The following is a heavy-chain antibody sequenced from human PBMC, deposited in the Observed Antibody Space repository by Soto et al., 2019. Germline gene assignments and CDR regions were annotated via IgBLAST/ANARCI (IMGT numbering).Heavy chain of an antibody. CDR2: INHSGST. CDR1: GGSFSGYY. V-gene: IGHV4-34*01. CDR3: ARGRRAAHLGYCSSTSCYRSGRPVPSYGMDV. J-gene: IGHJ6*02. D-gene: IGHD2-2*02. Sequence: SETLSLTCAVYGGSFSGYYWSWIRQPPGKGLEWIGEINHSGSTNYNPSLKSRVTISVDTSKNQFSLKLSSVTAADTAVYYCARGRRAAHLGYCSSTSCYRSGRPVPSYGMDVWGQGTTVTVSS.